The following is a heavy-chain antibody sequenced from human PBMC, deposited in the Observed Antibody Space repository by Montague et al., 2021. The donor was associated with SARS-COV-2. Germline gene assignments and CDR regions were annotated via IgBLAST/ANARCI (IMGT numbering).Heavy chain of an antibody. D-gene: IGHD6-19*01. V-gene: IGHV4-38-2*02. CDR3: AKVAGSHDTFDI. J-gene: IGHJ3*02. CDR1: GYSISTGYY. CDR2: IYHSGST. Sequence: SETLSLTCTVSGYSISTGYYWGWIRQPPGKGLEWIGTIYHSGSTYFNPSLKSRVTISVDTSKNQFSLNLSSVTAADTAVYYCAKVAGSHDTFDIWGRGTMVPV.